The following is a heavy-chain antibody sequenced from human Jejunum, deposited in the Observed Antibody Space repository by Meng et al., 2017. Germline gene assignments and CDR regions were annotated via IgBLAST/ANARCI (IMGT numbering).Heavy chain of an antibody. CDR2: ISSSGTTI. Sequence: GESLKISCAASGFNFRNYEMNWVRQAPGKGLEWVSYISSSGTTINYADSVKGRFTISRDNAKNSLYLQMSSLRAEDTALYSCASRGSGNYADAFDVWGQGTRVTVSS. J-gene: IGHJ3*01. D-gene: IGHD3-10*01. V-gene: IGHV3-48*03. CDR3: ASRGSGNYADAFDV. CDR1: GFNFRNYE.